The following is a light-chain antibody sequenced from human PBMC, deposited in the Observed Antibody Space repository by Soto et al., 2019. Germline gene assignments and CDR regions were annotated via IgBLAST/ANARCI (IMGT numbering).Light chain of an antibody. Sequence: EIVMTQSPATMSLPPGGRATLSCRASQSISDTLAWYQQEPGQAPRLLIYSASRRATGFPGRFSGSGSGTDFTLTISSLEPEDFAVYYCQQRSNWPLTFGGGTKVDI. CDR2: SAS. CDR1: QSISDT. J-gene: IGKJ4*01. CDR3: QQRSNWPLT. V-gene: IGKV3-11*01.